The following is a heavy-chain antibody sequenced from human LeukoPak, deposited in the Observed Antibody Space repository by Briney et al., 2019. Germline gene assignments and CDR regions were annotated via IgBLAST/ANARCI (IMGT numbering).Heavy chain of an antibody. CDR1: GLTVSSNC. Sequence: GGSLRLSCAASGLTVSSNCMSWVRQAPGKGLEWVSGINWNGGSTGYADSVKGRFTISRDNAKNSLYLQMNSLRDEDTAVYYCARPSASTGLYDFDYWGQGTLVTVSS. D-gene: IGHD2/OR15-2a*01. CDR3: ARPSASTGLYDFDY. J-gene: IGHJ4*02. V-gene: IGHV3-20*04. CDR2: INWNGGST.